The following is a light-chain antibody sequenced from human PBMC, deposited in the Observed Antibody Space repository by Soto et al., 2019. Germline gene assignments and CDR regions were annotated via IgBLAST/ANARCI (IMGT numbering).Light chain of an antibody. CDR2: DSS. CDR1: HIVSSY. CDR3: QQHGISHIT. Sequence: EIVLTECPSTRSFAPWERAALSFMASHIVSSYLAWYQQKPGQAPRLLIYDSSNRATGVPARFSGSGSGTDFTLTITRLEPDDSAVYYCQQHGISHITFGQGTRLEIK. V-gene: IGKV3-11*01. J-gene: IGKJ5*01.